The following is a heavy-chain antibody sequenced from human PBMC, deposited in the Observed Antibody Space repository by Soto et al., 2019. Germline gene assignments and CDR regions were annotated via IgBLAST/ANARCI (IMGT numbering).Heavy chain of an antibody. Sequence: EVQLVESGGGLVQPGGSLRLSCAASGFTVSSNYMSWVRQAPGKGLEWVSVIYSGGSTYYADSVKGRFTISRDNSKNTLYLQMNSLRAEDTAVYYCARVSWPNHYYYMDVWGKGTTVTVSS. CDR1: GFTVSSNY. CDR3: ARVSWPNHYYYMDV. J-gene: IGHJ6*03. V-gene: IGHV3-66*01. CDR2: IYSGGST.